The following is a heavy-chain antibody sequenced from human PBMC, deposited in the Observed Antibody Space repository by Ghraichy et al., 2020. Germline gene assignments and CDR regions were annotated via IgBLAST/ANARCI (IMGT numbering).Heavy chain of an antibody. J-gene: IGHJ3*02. V-gene: IGHV4-59*01. Sequence: SETLSLTCTVSGGSISSYYWSWIRQPPGKGLEWIGYIYYSGSTNYNPSLKSRVTISVDTSKNQFSLKLSSVTAADTAVYYCARERTPLYDRDAFDIWGQGTMVTVSS. CDR2: IYYSGST. CDR1: GGSISSYY. D-gene: IGHD3-22*01. CDR3: ARERTPLYDRDAFDI.